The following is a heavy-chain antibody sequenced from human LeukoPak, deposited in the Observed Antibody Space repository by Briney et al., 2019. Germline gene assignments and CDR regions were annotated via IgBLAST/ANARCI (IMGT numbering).Heavy chain of an antibody. Sequence: PGGSLRLSCAASGFTFSSYAMNWVRQAPGKGLEWVSSSGGSTYYAESVKGRFTISRDNSKNTLYLQMSSLRAEDTAVYYCAKALNKLGYCSGGSCYWIDYWGQGTLVTVSS. CDR2: SGGST. V-gene: IGHV3-23*01. D-gene: IGHD2-15*01. J-gene: IGHJ4*02. CDR1: GFTFSSYA. CDR3: AKALNKLGYCSGGSCYWIDY.